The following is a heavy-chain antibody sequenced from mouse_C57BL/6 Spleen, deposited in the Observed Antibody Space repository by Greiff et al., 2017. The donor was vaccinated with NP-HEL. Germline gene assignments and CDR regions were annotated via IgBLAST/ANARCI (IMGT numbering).Heavy chain of an antibody. Sequence: EVQGVESGGGLVKPGGSLKLSCAASGFTFSSYTMSWVRQTPEKRLEWVATISGGGGNTHYPDSVKGRFTISRDNAKNTLYLQMSSRRSEDTALYYCARQGGIYYGNDGDCWGQGTTLTVSS. CDR1: GFTFSSYT. J-gene: IGHJ2*01. V-gene: IGHV5-9*01. CDR2: ISGGGGNT. D-gene: IGHD2-2*01. CDR3: ARQGGIYYGNDGDC.